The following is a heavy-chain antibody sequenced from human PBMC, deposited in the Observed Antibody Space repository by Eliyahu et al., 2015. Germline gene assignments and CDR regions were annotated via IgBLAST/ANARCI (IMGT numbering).Heavy chain of an antibody. CDR1: IDAQRLS. Sequence: EVHLLESGGGSAQPGGSLRLXLWSLWIDAQRLSLTRGRPVAPGRREGVSSISASGFATYSADTVKGRFTVSRDNSKNTVHLQMDSLRAEDTAIYFCAKSGGVGVIGVFYLDFWGQGTQVTVSS. CDR3: AKSGGVGVIGVFYLDF. D-gene: IGHD1-26*01. CDR2: ISASGFAT. V-gene: IGHV3-23*01. J-gene: IGHJ4*02.